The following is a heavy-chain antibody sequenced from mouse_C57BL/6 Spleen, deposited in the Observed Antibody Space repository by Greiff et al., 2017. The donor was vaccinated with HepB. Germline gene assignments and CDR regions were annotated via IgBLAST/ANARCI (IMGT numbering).Heavy chain of an antibody. CDR1: GYTFTSYW. CDR3: ARRITTVVANYFDY. V-gene: IGHV1-64*01. Sequence: VQLQQSGAELVKPGASVKLSCKASGYTFTSYWMHWVKQRPGQGLEWIGMIHPNSGSTNYNEKFKSKATLTVDKSSSTAYMQLSSLTSEDSAVYYCARRITTVVANYFDYWGQGTTLTVSS. J-gene: IGHJ2*01. CDR2: IHPNSGST. D-gene: IGHD1-1*01.